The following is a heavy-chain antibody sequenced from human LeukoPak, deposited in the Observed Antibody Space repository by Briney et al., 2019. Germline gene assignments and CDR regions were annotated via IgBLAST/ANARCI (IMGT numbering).Heavy chain of an antibody. CDR1: GFTFSSYW. D-gene: IGHD3-10*01. CDR2: IKQDGSEK. V-gene: IGHV3-7*01. J-gene: IGHJ4*02. CDR3: ARHYYGGRVDY. Sequence: PGGSLRLSCAASGFTFSSYWMSWVRQAPGKGLECVANIKQDGSEKYYVDSVKGRFTISRDNAKNSLYLQMNSLRAEDTAVYYCARHYYGGRVDYWGQGTLVTVSS.